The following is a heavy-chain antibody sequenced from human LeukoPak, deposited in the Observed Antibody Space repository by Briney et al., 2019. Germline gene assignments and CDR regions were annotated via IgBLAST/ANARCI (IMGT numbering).Heavy chain of an antibody. CDR3: ARIISLTLDAFDF. CDR2: INKDGSER. V-gene: IGHV3-7*03. J-gene: IGHJ3*01. Sequence: PGGSLRLSCVASGYTFRSYWMSWVRQAPGKGLEWVANINKDGSERNYVDSVKGRFTISRDNTKNSLYLQMNSLKAEDTAVYYCARIISLTLDAFDFWGQGTMVTVPS. CDR1: GYTFRSYW.